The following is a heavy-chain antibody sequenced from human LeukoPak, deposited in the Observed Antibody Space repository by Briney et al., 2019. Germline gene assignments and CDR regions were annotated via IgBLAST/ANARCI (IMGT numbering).Heavy chain of an antibody. CDR3: ARGSAAYYDFWSGYWDYYYYGMDV. J-gene: IGHJ6*02. D-gene: IGHD3-3*01. CDR2: MNPNSGNT. CDR1: GYTFTSYD. V-gene: IGHV1-8*01. Sequence: ASVKVSCKASGYTFTSYDINWVRQATGQGLEWMGWMNPNSGNTGYAQKFQGRVTMTRNTSISTAYMELSSLRPEDTAVYYCARGSAAYYDFWSGYWDYYYYGMDVWGQGTTVTVSS.